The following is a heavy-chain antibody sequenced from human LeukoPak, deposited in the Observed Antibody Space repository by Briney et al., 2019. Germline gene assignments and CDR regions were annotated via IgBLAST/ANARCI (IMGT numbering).Heavy chain of an antibody. CDR1: GGSFSGYY. CDR2: INHSGST. Sequence: SETLSLTCAVYGGSFSGYYWSWIRQPPGKGLEWIGEINHSGSTNYNPSLKSRVTISVDTSKNQFSLKLSSVTAADTAVYYCARGPYSSSWYRWFDPWGQGTLVTVPS. D-gene: IGHD6-13*01. J-gene: IGHJ5*02. CDR3: ARGPYSSSWYRWFDP. V-gene: IGHV4-34*01.